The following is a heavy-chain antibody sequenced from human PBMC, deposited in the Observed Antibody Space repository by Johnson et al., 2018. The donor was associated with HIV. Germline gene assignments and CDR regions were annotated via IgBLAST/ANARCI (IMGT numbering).Heavy chain of an antibody. CDR2: LFSGGTT. D-gene: IGHD5-12*01. CDR1: GFTVSSYD. Sequence: VQLVESGGGLVQPGGSLRLSCAASGFTVSSYDMSWVRQAPGKGLEWVSVLFSGGTTYYADSVKGRFTISRDNSKNTLYLQMNSLRAEDTAVYYCARASNSGYDQAFDIWGQGTMVTVSS. CDR3: ARASNSGYDQAFDI. J-gene: IGHJ3*02. V-gene: IGHV3-66*01.